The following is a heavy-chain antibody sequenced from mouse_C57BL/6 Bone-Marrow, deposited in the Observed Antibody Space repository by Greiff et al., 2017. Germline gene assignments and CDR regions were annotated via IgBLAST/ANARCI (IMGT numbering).Heavy chain of an antibody. CDR1: GFNIKDDY. CDR3: TPYYYGSSDGY. Sequence: VQLKESGAELVRPGASVKLSCTASGFNIKDDYMHWVKQRPEQGLEWIGWIDPENGDTEYASKFQGKATITADKSSNTAYLQLSSLTSEDTAVYYCTPYYYGSSDGYWGQGTTLTVSS. CDR2: IDPENGDT. J-gene: IGHJ2*01. V-gene: IGHV14-4*01. D-gene: IGHD1-1*01.